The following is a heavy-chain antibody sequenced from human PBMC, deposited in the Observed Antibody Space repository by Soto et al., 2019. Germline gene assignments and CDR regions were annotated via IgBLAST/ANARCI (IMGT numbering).Heavy chain of an antibody. CDR2: IYPPDSNT. Sequence: PGESLKISCKGSGYTFTTYWIAWVRQMPGKGLECIGVIYPPDSNTTYSPSFQGHVIISVDMSISTAFLQWSSLEASDNAMYYCARQGNHYDRDPFDYWGQGTLVTVSS. D-gene: IGHD3-22*01. J-gene: IGHJ4*02. CDR1: GYTFTTYW. V-gene: IGHV5-51*01. CDR3: ARQGNHYDRDPFDY.